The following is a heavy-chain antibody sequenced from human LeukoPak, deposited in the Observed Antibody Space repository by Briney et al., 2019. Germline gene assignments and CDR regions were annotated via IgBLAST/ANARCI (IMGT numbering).Heavy chain of an antibody. CDR2: IRYDGSNK. J-gene: IGHJ4*02. V-gene: IGHV3-30*02. Sequence: GGSLRLSCAASGFTFSASGMHWVRQAPGKGLEWVTFIRYDGSNKYYTDSVKGRFTISRDNSKNTLYLQMDSLRAEDTAVYYCARDYDFWSGYYSPTRGYFGYWGQGTLVTVSS. D-gene: IGHD3-3*01. CDR3: ARDYDFWSGYYSPTRGYFGY. CDR1: GFTFSASG.